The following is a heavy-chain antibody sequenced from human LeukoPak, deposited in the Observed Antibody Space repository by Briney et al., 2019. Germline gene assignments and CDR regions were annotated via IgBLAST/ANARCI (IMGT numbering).Heavy chain of an antibody. CDR2: INPNSGGT. J-gene: IGHJ4*02. CDR1: GYTFTGYH. CDR3: ARVGLKYDYDY. D-gene: IGHD3-16*01. V-gene: IGHV1-2*02. Sequence: ASVKVSCKASGYTFTGYHIHWVRQAPGQGIEWVGWINPNSGGTNYAQKFEGRVTMTRDTSITTAYMELRRLTSDDTAVYHCARVGLKYDYDYWGQGTLVTVSS.